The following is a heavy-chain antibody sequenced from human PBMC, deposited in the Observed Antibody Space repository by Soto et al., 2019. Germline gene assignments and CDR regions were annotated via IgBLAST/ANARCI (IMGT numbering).Heavy chain of an antibody. CDR1: GGSISSYY. CDR2: IYYSGST. CDR3: ARSLTYPYYMDV. J-gene: IGHJ6*03. D-gene: IGHD3-16*01. V-gene: IGHV4-59*01. Sequence: QVQLQESGPGLVKPSETLSLTCTVSGGSISSYYWSWIRQPPGKGLEWIGYIYYSGSTNYNPSLKSRVTISVDTSKNQFSLKLSSLTAADTAVYYCARSLTYPYYMDVWGKGTTVTVSS.